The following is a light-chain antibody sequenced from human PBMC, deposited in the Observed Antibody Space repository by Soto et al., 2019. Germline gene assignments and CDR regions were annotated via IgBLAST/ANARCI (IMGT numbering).Light chain of an antibody. V-gene: IGLV2-11*01. CDR3: CSYAGSYTLL. CDR1: SSDVGGYNY. Sequence: QSALTQPRSVSGSPGQSVTISCTGTSSDVGGYNYVSWYQQHPGKAPKLKIYDVSTRPSGVPDRFSGSKSGNTASLTISGLQAEDEADYYCCSYAGSYTLLFGGGTKVTVL. J-gene: IGLJ2*01. CDR2: DVS.